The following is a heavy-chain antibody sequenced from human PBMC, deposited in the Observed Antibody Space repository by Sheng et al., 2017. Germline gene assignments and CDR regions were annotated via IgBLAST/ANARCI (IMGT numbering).Heavy chain of an antibody. CDR3: AKDRAPVANDAFD. CDR2: ISGDGANT. Sequence: EVQLLESGGGLVQPGGSLRLSCAASGLTFRSYRSYAMSWVRQGSREGLEWASTISGDGANTHYADSVKGRFTISRDNRKNTLYLQMNSLRVEDTAVYFCAKDRAPVANDAFD. J-gene: IGHJ3*01. CDR1: GLTFRSYRSYA. V-gene: IGHV3-23*01. D-gene: IGHD2-15*01.